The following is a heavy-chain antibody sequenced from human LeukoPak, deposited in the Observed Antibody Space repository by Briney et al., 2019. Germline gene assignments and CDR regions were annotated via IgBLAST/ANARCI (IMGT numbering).Heavy chain of an antibody. Sequence: GGSLRLSCAASGFTFSIYSMNWVRQAPGKGLEWVSSISSSSSYIYYADSVKGRFTISRDNAKNSLYLQMNSLRAEDTAVYYCARDLDPSSSPFPYYFDYWGQGTLVTVSS. V-gene: IGHV3-21*01. D-gene: IGHD6-6*01. J-gene: IGHJ4*02. CDR1: GFTFSIYS. CDR2: ISSSSSYI. CDR3: ARDLDPSSSPFPYYFDY.